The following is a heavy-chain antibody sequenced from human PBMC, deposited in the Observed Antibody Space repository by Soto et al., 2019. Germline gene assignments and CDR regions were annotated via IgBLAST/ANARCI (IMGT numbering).Heavy chain of an antibody. Sequence: EVQLVESGGGLVEPGGSLRLSCLVSGFTFTNAWMSWVRQAPGKGLECIARVKSNTDGGTTDYAAHVKSRFTISRDDSKTEVSVQMNSLKAEDTAVYYCTTGYGTSDYWGQGTLVTVSS. CDR3: TTGYGTSDY. V-gene: IGHV3-15*01. CDR2: VKSNTDGGTT. D-gene: IGHD2-8*01. CDR1: GFTFTNAW. J-gene: IGHJ4*02.